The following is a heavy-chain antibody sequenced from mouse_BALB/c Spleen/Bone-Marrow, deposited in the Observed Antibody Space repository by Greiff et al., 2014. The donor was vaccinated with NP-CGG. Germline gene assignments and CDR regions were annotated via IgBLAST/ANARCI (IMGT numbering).Heavy chain of an antibody. CDR2: INSNGGST. J-gene: IGHJ2*01. CDR1: GFTFSSYG. Sequence: DVQLVESGGGLVQPGGSLKLSCAASGFTFSSYGMPWVRQTPDKRLELVATINSNGGSTYYPDSVKGRFTISRDNAKNTLYLQMSSLKSEDTAMYYCARPYRYYFDYWGQGTTLTVSS. V-gene: IGHV5-6-3*01. CDR3: ARPYRYYFDY. D-gene: IGHD2-14*01.